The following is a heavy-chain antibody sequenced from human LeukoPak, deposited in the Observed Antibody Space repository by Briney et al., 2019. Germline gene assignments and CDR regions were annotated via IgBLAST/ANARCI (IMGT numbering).Heavy chain of an antibody. CDR1: RFTFSSYA. D-gene: IGHD6-19*01. Sequence: GGSLSLSRAASRFTFSSYAMSGVRPAPGRGLEWVSAISCCGGSTYYADSVKGRFTISRDNSKNTLYLQMNSLRAEDTAVYYCAKDRRYGSGWSRDDYWGQGTLVTVSS. CDR3: AKDRRYGSGWSRDDY. J-gene: IGHJ4*02. CDR2: ISCCGGST. V-gene: IGHV3-23*01.